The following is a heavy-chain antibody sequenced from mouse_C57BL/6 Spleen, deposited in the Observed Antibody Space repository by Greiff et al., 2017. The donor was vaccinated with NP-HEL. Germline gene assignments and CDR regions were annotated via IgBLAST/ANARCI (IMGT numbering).Heavy chain of an antibody. CDR3: ARSIPSITTVVAGDY. CDR1: GYTFTSYW. J-gene: IGHJ4*01. D-gene: IGHD1-1*01. Sequence: VQLQQPGAELVKPGASVKLSCKASGYTFTSYWMQWVKQRPGQGLEWIGEIDPSDSYTNYNQKFKGKATLTVDTSSSTAYMQLSSLTSEDSAVYYCARSIPSITTVVAGDYWGQGTSVTVSS. CDR2: IDPSDSYT. V-gene: IGHV1-50*01.